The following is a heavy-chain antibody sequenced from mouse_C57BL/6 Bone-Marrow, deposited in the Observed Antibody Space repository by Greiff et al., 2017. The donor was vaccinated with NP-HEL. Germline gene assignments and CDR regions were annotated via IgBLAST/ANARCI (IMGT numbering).Heavy chain of an antibody. D-gene: IGHD2-12*01. Sequence: VQLQQPGTELVKPGASVKLSCKASGYTFTSYWMHWVKQRPGQGLEWIGNINPSNGGTNYNEKFKSKATLTVDQSSSTAYMQLRCVTSEDSAVYYCAREGDLLYLRRGDYFDDWGQGTTLTVSS. CDR1: GYTFTSYW. V-gene: IGHV1-53*01. J-gene: IGHJ2*01. CDR3: AREGDLLYLRRGDYFDD. CDR2: INPSNGGT.